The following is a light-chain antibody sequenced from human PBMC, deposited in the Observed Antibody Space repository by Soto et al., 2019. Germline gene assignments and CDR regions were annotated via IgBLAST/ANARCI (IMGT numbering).Light chain of an antibody. CDR2: DNN. V-gene: IGLV1-51*01. CDR1: RSNMGINY. Sequence: QSVLTQPPSASGTPGQTVTISCSGSRSNMGINYVSWYQQLPGTAPKVLIYDNNKRPSGIPDRFSGSKSGTSATLGITGLQTGDEADYYCGTWDSSLSAGVFGGGTKVTVL. CDR3: GTWDSSLSAGV. J-gene: IGLJ3*02.